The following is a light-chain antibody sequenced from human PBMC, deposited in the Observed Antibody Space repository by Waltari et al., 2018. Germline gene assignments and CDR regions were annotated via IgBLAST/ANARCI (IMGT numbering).Light chain of an antibody. CDR1: QSISSW. J-gene: IGKJ2*02. CDR3: QQYGT. CDR2: KAS. Sequence: PINCRASQSISSWLAWYQQKPGKAPKLLIYKASSLESGVPSRFSGSGSGTEFTLTISSLQPDDFATYYCQQYGTFGQGTKLEIK. V-gene: IGKV1-5*03.